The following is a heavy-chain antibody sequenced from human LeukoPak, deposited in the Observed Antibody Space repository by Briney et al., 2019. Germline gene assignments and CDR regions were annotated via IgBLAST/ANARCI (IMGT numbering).Heavy chain of an antibody. CDR2: ISGGGAGI. D-gene: IGHD1-1*01. CDR1: GLSFSFYA. CDR3: AKDFVRYNIQFDY. V-gene: IGHV3-23*01. J-gene: IGHJ4*02. Sequence: PGGSLRLSCAASGLSFSFYAMSWVRQAPGKGLEWVSSISGGGAGIYYADSVRGRFTISRDNSKNTLYLQMNSLRAEDTALYYCAKDFVRYNIQFDYWGQGALVTVSS.